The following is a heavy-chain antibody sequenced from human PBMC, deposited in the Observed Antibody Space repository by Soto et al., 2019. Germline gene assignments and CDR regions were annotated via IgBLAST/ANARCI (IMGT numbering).Heavy chain of an antibody. CDR1: GFTFSSYG. V-gene: IGHV3-33*01. CDR2: IWYDGSNK. Sequence: GGSLRLSCAASGFTFSSYGMHWVRQAPGKGLEWVAVIWYDGSNKYYADSVKGRFTISRDNSKNTLYLQMNSLRAEDTAVYYCARGLRYFDWEEGGVYWGQGTLVTVSS. J-gene: IGHJ4*02. D-gene: IGHD3-9*01. CDR3: ARGLRYFDWEEGGVY.